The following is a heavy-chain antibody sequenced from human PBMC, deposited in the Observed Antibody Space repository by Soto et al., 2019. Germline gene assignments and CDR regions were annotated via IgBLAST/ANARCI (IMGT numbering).Heavy chain of an antibody. J-gene: IGHJ6*02. D-gene: IGHD3-3*01. CDR3: TRGSFLEWSYMDV. V-gene: IGHV1-46*02. CDR2: ITPSGAIT. CDR1: GYTFDRYY. Sequence: ASVKFSCKASGYTFDRYYMHCVRQSPGQGLEWMGIITPSGAITSYAQKFQGRVTMTRDTSTSTLYMELSSLRSDDTAMYYCTRGSFLEWSYMDVWGQGTMATVSS.